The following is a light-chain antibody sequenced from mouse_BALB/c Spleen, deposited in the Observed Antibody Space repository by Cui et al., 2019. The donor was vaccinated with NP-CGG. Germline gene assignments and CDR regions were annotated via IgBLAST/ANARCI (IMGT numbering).Light chain of an antibody. CDR3: ALWYSNHWV. J-gene: IGLJ1*01. CDR1: TGAVTTSNY. CDR2: GTN. Sequence: AVFTPETALTTSPAETVTLTCRSSTGAVTTSNYANWVQEKPDHLFTGLIGGTNNRAPGVPARFSGSLIGDKAALTITGAQTEDEAIYFCALWYSNHWVFGGGTKLTVL. V-gene: IGLV1*01.